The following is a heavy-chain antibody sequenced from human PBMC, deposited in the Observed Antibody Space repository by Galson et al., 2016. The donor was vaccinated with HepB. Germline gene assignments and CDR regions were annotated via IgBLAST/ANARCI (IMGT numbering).Heavy chain of an antibody. J-gene: IGHJ4*02. CDR1: GFTFSDYF. CDR3: ATQWRS. V-gene: IGHV3-11*01. D-gene: IGHD2-8*01. Sequence: SLRLSCAASGFTFSDYFMSWLRQAPGKGLEWISYIGYGGTPTYYADSVKGRFTISRDNAKGSLYLEMNSLRAEDTAVYYCATQWRSWGQGTLVTVSA. CDR2: IGYGGTPT.